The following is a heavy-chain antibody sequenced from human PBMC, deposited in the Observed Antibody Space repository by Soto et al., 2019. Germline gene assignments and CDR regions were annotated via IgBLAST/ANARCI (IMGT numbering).Heavy chain of an antibody. CDR2: IYHSGST. CDR1: GGSIISGGYS. Sequence: SETLYLTCAVSGGSIISGGYSWIWIRQPPGKGLEWIGYIYHSGSTYYNPSLKSRVTISVDRSKNQFSLKLSSVTAADTAVYYCARGREMVLLDYWGQGTLVTVSS. D-gene: IGHD2-8*01. V-gene: IGHV4-30-2*01. J-gene: IGHJ4*02. CDR3: ARGREMVLLDY.